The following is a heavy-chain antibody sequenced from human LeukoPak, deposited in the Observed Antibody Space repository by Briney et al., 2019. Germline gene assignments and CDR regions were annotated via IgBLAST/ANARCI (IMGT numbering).Heavy chain of an antibody. CDR2: INHSGST. Sequence: PSETLSLTCAVYGGSFSGYYWSWIRQPPGKGLEWIGEINHSGSTNYNPSLKSRVTISVDTSKNQFSLKLTSVTAADTAVYYCARDTDSTMGYWGQGTLVTVSS. CDR3: ARDTDSTMGY. V-gene: IGHV4-34*01. J-gene: IGHJ4*02. CDR1: GGSFSGYY. D-gene: IGHD2/OR15-2a*01.